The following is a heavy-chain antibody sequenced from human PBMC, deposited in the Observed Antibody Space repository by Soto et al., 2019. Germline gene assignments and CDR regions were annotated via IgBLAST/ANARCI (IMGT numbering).Heavy chain of an antibody. CDR1: GFTFSSYA. J-gene: IGHJ5*02. CDR2: ISGSGGST. D-gene: IGHD3-10*01. Sequence: SLRLSCAASGFTFSSYAMSWVRQAPGKGLEWVSAISGSGGSTYYADSVKGRFTISRDNSKNTLYLQMNSLRAEDTAVYYCAKCVWFGECYNWFDPWGQGTLVTVSS. CDR3: AKCVWFGECYNWFDP. V-gene: IGHV3-23*01.